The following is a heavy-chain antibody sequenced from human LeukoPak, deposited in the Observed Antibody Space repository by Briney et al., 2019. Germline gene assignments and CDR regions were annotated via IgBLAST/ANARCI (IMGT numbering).Heavy chain of an antibody. J-gene: IGHJ4*02. D-gene: IGHD3-22*01. CDR2: ISSSSSYI. V-gene: IGHV3-21*01. CDR1: GFTFSSYS. CDR3: ASGGYDSSGYHWFDY. Sequence: GSLRLPCAASGFTFSSYSMNWVRQAPGKGLEWVSSISSSSSYIYYADSVKGRFTISRDNAKNSLYLQMNSLRAEDTAVYYCASGGYDSSGYHWFDYWGQGTLVTVSS.